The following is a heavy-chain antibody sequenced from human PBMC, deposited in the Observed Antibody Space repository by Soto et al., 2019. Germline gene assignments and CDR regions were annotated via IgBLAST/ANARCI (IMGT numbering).Heavy chain of an antibody. D-gene: IGHD2-21*01. V-gene: IGHV3-11*01. CDR3: ARDDHTYGVY. CDR1: GFSFRDYF. CDR2: IGPYGNSI. J-gene: IGHJ4*02. Sequence: AGSLRLSCAASGFSFRDYFMSWIRQAPGKGLEWVSYIGPYGNSIYYADSVKGRFTISRDDATNSLHLHMNSLRTDDPPVYYCARDDHTYGVYWGQRTPVTVSS.